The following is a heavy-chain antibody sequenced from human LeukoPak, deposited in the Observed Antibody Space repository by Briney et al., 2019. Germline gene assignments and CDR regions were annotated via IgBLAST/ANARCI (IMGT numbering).Heavy chain of an antibody. CDR3: ARGTDDIDI. V-gene: IGHV3-74*01. CDR2: INSDGSTT. Sequence: GGSLRLSCAASGFTFSSYWMHWVRHAPGKGLVWVSRINSDGSTTSYADSVKGRFSISRFNAKETLYLQMNSLRVEDTAVCYCARGTDDIDIWGQGTLVTVSS. J-gene: IGHJ3*02. D-gene: IGHD3-9*01. CDR1: GFTFSSYW.